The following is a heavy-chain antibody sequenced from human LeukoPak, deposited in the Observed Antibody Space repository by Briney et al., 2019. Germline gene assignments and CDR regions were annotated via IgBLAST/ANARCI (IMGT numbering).Heavy chain of an antibody. Sequence: GGSLRLSCAASGFTFSDYYMSWIRQAPGKGLEWVSGISWNSGSIGYADSVKGRFTISRDNAKNSLNLQMNSLRDEDTALYYCAKAPSRLAYIMDVWGQGTTVTVSS. D-gene: IGHD2-21*01. CDR1: GFTFSDYY. V-gene: IGHV3-9*01. CDR3: AKAPSRLAYIMDV. J-gene: IGHJ6*02. CDR2: ISWNSGSI.